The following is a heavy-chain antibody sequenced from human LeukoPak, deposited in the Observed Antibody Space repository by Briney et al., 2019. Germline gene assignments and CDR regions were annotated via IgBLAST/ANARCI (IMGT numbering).Heavy chain of an antibody. V-gene: IGHV1-8*01. CDR2: MNPNSGNT. D-gene: IGHD3-3*01. CDR3: ARFPLDDFWSRPPARARNYYSYGMYV. CDR1: GYTVTSYD. J-gene: IGHJ6*02. Sequence: ASVTVSCTASGYTVTSYDSHWVRQATGQGLEWMGWMNPNSGNTGYAQKYQARNTMTRNTSISTAYMELSSLRSEDTAVYYCARFPLDDFWSRPPARARNYYSYGMYVWGQGTTVTVSS.